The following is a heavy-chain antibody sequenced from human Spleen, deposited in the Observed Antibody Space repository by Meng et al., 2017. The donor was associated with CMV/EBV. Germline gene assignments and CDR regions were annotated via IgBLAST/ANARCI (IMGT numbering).Heavy chain of an antibody. J-gene: IGHJ4*02. CDR1: GGSISSYY. CDR2: IYYSGST. V-gene: IGHV4-59*01. CDR3: ASQSSGWLLY. Sequence: ESLKISCTVSGGSISSYYWSWIRQPPGKGLEWIGYIYYSGSTNYNPSLKSRVTISVDTSKNQFSLKLSSVTAADTAVYYCASQSSGWLLYWGQGTLVTVSS. D-gene: IGHD3-22*01.